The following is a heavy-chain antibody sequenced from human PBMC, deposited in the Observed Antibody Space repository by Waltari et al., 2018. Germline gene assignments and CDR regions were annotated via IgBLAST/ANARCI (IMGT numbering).Heavy chain of an antibody. CDR1: GFTFSSYA. V-gene: IGHV3-30-3*01. Sequence: QVKLVESGGGVVQPGRSLRLSCAASGFTFSSYAMHWVRQAPGKGLEWVAVISYDGSNKYYADSVKGRFTISRDNSKNTLYLQMNSLRAEDTAVYYCAREGVWEGRDLDYWGQGTLVTVSS. CDR2: ISYDGSNK. CDR3: AREGVWEGRDLDY. J-gene: IGHJ4*02. D-gene: IGHD1-26*01.